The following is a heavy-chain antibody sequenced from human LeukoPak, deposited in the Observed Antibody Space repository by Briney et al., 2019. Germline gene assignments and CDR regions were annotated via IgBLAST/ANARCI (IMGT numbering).Heavy chain of an antibody. V-gene: IGHV3-21*04. Sequence: GGSLRLSCAASGFTFSSYSMNWVRQAPGKGLEWVSSISSSSSYIYYADSVKGRFTISRDNSKNTLYLQMNSLRAEDTAVYYCARGQQLAHDAFDIWGQGTMVTVSS. CDR2: ISSSSSYI. J-gene: IGHJ3*02. D-gene: IGHD6-13*01. CDR1: GFTFSSYS. CDR3: ARGQQLAHDAFDI.